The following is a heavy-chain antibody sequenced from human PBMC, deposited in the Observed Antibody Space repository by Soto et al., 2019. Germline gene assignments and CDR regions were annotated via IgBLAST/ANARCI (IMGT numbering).Heavy chain of an antibody. CDR1: GGSISRYY. V-gene: IGHV4-59*08. D-gene: IGHD6-6*01. CDR2: IYYDVST. J-gene: IGHJ4*02. CDR3: ARSHIVPRLFMYPYDY. Sequence: SETLSLTCSVSGGSISRYYWSWIRQPPGKGLEWIGYIYYDVSTYYNPSLKSRVTISVDTSKNQFSLKLSSVTAADTAVYYCARSHIVPRLFMYPYDYWGQGSLVTVSS.